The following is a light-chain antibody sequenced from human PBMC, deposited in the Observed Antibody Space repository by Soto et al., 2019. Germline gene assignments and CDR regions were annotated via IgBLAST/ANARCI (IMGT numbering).Light chain of an antibody. J-gene: IGLJ1*01. CDR1: SSDVGGYNY. Sequence: QSVLTQPRSVSGAPGQSVTISCTGNSSDVGGYNYVSWYQQHPGKAPKLMIYDVSKRPSGVPDRFSGSKSGNTASLTISGLQAAVEADYYCCSYSGIYTNVVGTVTKVTV. V-gene: IGLV2-11*01. CDR2: DVS. CDR3: CSYSGIYTNV.